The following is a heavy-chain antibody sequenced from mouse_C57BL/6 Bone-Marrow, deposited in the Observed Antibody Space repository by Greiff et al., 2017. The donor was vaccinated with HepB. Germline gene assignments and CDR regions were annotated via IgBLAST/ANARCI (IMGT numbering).Heavy chain of an antibody. CDR1: GFTFSDYG. CDR2: ISSGSSTI. D-gene: IGHD2-4*01. V-gene: IGHV5-17*01. J-gene: IGHJ3*01. Sequence: EVHLVESGGGLVKPGGSLKLSCAASGFTFSDYGMHWVRQAPETGLEWVAYISSGSSTIYYEDTVKGRFTIARDNAKNTLFLQMTSLRSEDTAMYYCATTMIRRAWFAYWGQGTLVTVSA. CDR3: ATTMIRRAWFAY.